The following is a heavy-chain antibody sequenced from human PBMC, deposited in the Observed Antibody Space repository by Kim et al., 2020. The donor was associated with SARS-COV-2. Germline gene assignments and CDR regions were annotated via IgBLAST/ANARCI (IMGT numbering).Heavy chain of an antibody. Sequence: SETLSLTCTVSGGSISSSSYYWGWIRQPPGKGLEWIGSIYYSGSTYYNPSLKSRVTISVDTSKNQFSLKLSSVTAADTAVYYCARDGGTYDILTGRLNDAFDIWGQGTMVTVSS. CDR1: GGSISSSSYY. V-gene: IGHV4-39*07. D-gene: IGHD3-9*01. CDR3: ARDGGTYDILTGRLNDAFDI. J-gene: IGHJ3*02. CDR2: IYYSGST.